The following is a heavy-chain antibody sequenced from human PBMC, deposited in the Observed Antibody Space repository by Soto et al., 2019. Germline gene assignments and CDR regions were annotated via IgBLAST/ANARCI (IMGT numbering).Heavy chain of an antibody. Sequence: QVQLVQSGAEEKKPGASVKVSCKASGYTFTGYAMHWVSQAPGQRPEGMGWINAGNGNTKYSQKFQGRVTITRDTSASTAYMELSSLRAEDTAVLYCARAVAVPADFDYWGQGTLVTVSS. J-gene: IGHJ4*02. CDR2: INAGNGNT. CDR3: ARAVAVPADFDY. D-gene: IGHD6-19*01. V-gene: IGHV1-3*05. CDR1: GYTFTGYA.